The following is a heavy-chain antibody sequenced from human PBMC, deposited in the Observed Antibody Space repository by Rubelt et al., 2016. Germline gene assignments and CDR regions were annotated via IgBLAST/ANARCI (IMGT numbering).Heavy chain of an antibody. V-gene: IGHV7-4-1*02. CDR3: ARVIAAREDYNWFDP. J-gene: IGHJ5*02. Sequence: QVQLVHSGSELKKAGASVKVSCKASGYTFTSYAMNWVRQAPGQGLEWMGWINTNTGNPTYAQCSTVRVVFSYNAAVRTAFLQIRSLKADDTAVYDCARVIAAREDYNWFDPWGQGTLVTVSA. CDR1: GYTFTSYA. D-gene: IGHD6-6*01. CDR2: INTNTGNP.